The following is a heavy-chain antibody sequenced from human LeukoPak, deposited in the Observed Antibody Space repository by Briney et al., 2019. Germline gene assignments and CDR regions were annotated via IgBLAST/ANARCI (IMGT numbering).Heavy chain of an antibody. V-gene: IGHV1-8*03. Sequence: GASVKVSCKASGYTFTSYDINWVQQATGQGLEWMGWMNPNSGNTGYAQKFQGRVTITRNTSISTAYMELSSLRSEDTAVYYCARTYSSGWDYYYYMDVWGKGTTVTVSS. J-gene: IGHJ6*03. CDR3: ARTYSSGWDYYYYMDV. CDR2: MNPNSGNT. D-gene: IGHD6-19*01. CDR1: GYTFTSYD.